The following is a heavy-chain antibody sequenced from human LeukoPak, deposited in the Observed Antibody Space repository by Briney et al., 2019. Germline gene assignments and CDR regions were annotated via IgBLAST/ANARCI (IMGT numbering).Heavy chain of an antibody. CDR2: ISSSGSTI. V-gene: IGHV3-11*01. D-gene: IGHD6-13*01. CDR3: ARVAAAGTSNWFDP. CDR1: GCTSSVYY. J-gene: IGHJ5*02. Sequence: PGGPLRLSCAASGCTSSVYYMTWLRKPPEKGREGLSYISSSGSTIYYADSLKGRFTISRDNAKNSLYLQMDSLRAEDTAVYYCARVAAAGTSNWFDPWGQGTLVTVSS.